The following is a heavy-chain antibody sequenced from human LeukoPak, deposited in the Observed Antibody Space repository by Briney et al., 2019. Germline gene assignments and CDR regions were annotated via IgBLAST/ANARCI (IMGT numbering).Heavy chain of an antibody. CDR3: ARGHWDILTGYYKSFDY. V-gene: IGHV4-34*01. CDR1: GGSFSVYY. J-gene: IGHJ4*02. Sequence: SETLSLTCAVYGGSFSVYYWSWIRQPPGKGLEWIGEINHSGSTNYNPSLKSRVTISVDTSKNQFSLKLSSVTAADTAVYYCARGHWDILTGYYKSFDYWGQGTLVTVSS. CDR2: INHSGST. D-gene: IGHD3-9*01.